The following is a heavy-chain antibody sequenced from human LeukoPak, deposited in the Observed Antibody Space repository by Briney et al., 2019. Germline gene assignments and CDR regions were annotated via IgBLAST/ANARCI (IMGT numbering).Heavy chain of an antibody. CDR3: ARHRTYGSGAMDV. CDR1: GGSFSGYY. V-gene: IGHV4-34*01. Sequence: SETLSLTCAVYGGSFSGYYWSWIRQPPGKGLEWIGEINHSGSTNYNPSLKSRVTISVDTSKNQFSLKLSSVTAADTAVYYCARHRTYGSGAMDVWGQGTTVTVSS. J-gene: IGHJ6*02. D-gene: IGHD3-10*01. CDR2: INHSGST.